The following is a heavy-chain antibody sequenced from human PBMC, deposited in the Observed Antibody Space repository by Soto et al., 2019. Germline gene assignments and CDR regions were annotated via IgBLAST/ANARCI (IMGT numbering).Heavy chain of an antibody. J-gene: IGHJ4*02. Sequence: QVQLQESGPGLVKPSQTLSLTCTVSGGSISSGGYYWSWIRQHPGKGLEWIGYLYSGGSTYYNPSVTSRLTMSVATSKTQFSLKLSSVTAADTAVYYCGGIYSGSPGGTLRYWGQGTLVTVSS. V-gene: IGHV4-31*03. D-gene: IGHD1-26*01. CDR1: GGSISSGGYY. CDR3: GGIYSGSPGGTLRY. CDR2: LYSGGST.